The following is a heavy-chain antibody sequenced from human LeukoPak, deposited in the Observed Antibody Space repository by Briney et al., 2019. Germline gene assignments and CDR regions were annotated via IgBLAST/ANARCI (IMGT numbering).Heavy chain of an antibody. Sequence: SVKVSCKASGGTFSSYAISWVRQAPGQGLEWMGGIIPVFGTANYAQKFQGRVTITADESTSTAYMELSSLRSEDTAVYYCASIPGYCSGGSCYQYYYYGMDVWGQGTTVTVSS. V-gene: IGHV1-69*13. CDR1: GGTFSSYA. CDR2: IIPVFGTA. J-gene: IGHJ6*02. D-gene: IGHD2-15*01. CDR3: ASIPGYCSGGSCYQYYYYGMDV.